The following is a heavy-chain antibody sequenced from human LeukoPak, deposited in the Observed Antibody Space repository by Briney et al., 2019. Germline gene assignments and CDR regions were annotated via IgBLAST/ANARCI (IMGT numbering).Heavy chain of an antibody. CDR1: GGSFSGYY. J-gene: IGHJ4*02. CDR2: INHSGST. V-gene: IGHV4-34*01. Sequence: SETLSLTCAVYGGSFSGYYWSWVREPPGKGGEGVGEINHSGSTNYNPSLKRRVTISVHTSKNQFSLKLSSVTAADTAVYYCAREGGVRGVIPLGYWGQGTLVTVSS. CDR3: AREGGVRGVIPLGY. D-gene: IGHD3-10*01.